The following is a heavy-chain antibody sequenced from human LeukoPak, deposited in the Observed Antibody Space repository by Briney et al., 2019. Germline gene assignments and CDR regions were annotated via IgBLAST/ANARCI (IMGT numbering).Heavy chain of an antibody. CDR2: IKQDGSEK. V-gene: IGHV3-7*01. Sequence: GGSLRLSCAASGFTVSTNYLSWVRQAPGKGLEWVANIKQDGSEKHYVDSVRGRFTISRDNAKNSVYLQIDSLRAEDTAVYYCARDRPETTVTYHDAFDIWGQGTMVTVSS. J-gene: IGHJ3*02. CDR1: GFTVSTNY. CDR3: ARDRPETTVTYHDAFDI. D-gene: IGHD4-17*01.